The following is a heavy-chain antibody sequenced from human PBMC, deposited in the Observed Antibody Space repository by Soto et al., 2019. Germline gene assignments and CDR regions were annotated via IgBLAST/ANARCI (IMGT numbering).Heavy chain of an antibody. D-gene: IGHD2-8*01. Sequence: GESLKISCKGSGYSFTSYWIGWVRQMPGKVLEWMGIVYPGDSDTRYSPSFQGQVTISADKSISTAYLQWSSLKASDTAMYYCAGLNPAQPDKYCTNGVCSTGGMDVWGQGXTVTVSS. CDR3: AGLNPAQPDKYCTNGVCSTGGMDV. CDR1: GYSFTSYW. CDR2: VYPGDSDT. V-gene: IGHV5-51*01. J-gene: IGHJ6*02.